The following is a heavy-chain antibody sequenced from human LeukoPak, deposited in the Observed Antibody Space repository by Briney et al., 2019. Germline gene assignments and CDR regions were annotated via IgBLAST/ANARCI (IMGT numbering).Heavy chain of an antibody. D-gene: IGHD6-13*01. V-gene: IGHV3-23*01. CDR1: GFTFTNYG. Sequence: GGSLRLSCSASGFTFTNYGMSWVRQAPGKGLEWVSGLSGSGDGQFYADSVEGRFTISRDISKNMWYLQMDSLRAEDTAVYYCVVLAAAGTRLNYGMDVWGQGTTVTVSS. J-gene: IGHJ6*02. CDR3: VVLAAAGTRLNYGMDV. CDR2: LSGSGDGQ.